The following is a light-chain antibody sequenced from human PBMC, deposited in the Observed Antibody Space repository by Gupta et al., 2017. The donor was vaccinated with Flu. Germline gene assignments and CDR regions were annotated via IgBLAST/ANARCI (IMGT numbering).Light chain of an antibody. CDR3: QHRDITPRA. J-gene: IGKJ1*01. CDR2: GTS. V-gene: IGKV1-39*01. CDR1: KRISIY. Sequence: PPSLSASVGERVTITCRPSKRISIYLNWYQQKAGKAPKLLIYGTSRLQSGVPSRFSGSGSGTDFTLSISRLQPEDFATYYCQHRDITPRAFGQGTKVEIK.